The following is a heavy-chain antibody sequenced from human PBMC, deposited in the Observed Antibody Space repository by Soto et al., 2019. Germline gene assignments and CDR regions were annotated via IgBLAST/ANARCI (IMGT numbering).Heavy chain of an antibody. V-gene: IGHV3-23*01. D-gene: IGHD3-3*01. CDR2: ISGSGGST. CDR3: AKESGEWLFSPASDIDY. Sequence: PGGSLRLSCAASGFTFSSYAMSWVRQAPGKGLEWVSAISGSGGSTYYADSVKGRFTISRDNSKNTLYLQMNSLRAEDTAVYYWAKESGEWLFSPASDIDYWGQGTLVTVSS. CDR1: GFTFSSYA. J-gene: IGHJ4*02.